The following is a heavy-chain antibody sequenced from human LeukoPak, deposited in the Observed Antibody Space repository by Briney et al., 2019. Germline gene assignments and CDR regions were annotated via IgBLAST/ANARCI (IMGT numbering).Heavy chain of an antibody. V-gene: IGHV4-39*01. CDR3: ASPGCYASGSYCHYFDY. CDR2: IYYSGST. D-gene: IGHD3-10*01. CDR1: GGSISRSSFY. J-gene: IGHJ4*02. Sequence: SETLSLTCTVSGGSISRSSFYWGWIRQPPGKGLEWIVSIYYSGSTYYNPSLKSRVIISVDTSKNQFSLKLSSVTAADTAVYYCASPGCYASGSYCHYFDYWGQGTLVTVSS.